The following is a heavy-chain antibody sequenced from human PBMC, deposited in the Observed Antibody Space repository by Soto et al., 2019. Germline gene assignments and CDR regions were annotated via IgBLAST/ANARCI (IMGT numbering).Heavy chain of an antibody. D-gene: IGHD3-22*01. CDR1: SCVNHG. CDR2: IFPDDSKV. CDR3: ARRLYDRSGNRYFAY. Sequence: SCVNHGGGWMRQKPGKGLEWMGVIFPDDSKVTYSPSFEGQVAISADKSITTAYLQWSRLKASDTAKYYCARRLYDRSGNRYFAYLGHGTPVT. J-gene: IGHJ4*03. V-gene: IGHV5-51*01.